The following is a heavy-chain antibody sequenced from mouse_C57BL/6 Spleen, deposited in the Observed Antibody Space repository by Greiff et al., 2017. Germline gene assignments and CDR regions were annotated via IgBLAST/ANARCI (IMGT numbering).Heavy chain of an antibody. CDR2: IYPGDGDT. CDR3: ARNPNLSYYAMDY. D-gene: IGHD3-2*02. J-gene: IGHJ4*01. Sequence: VQLQESGPELVKPGASVKISCKASGYAFSSSWMNWVKQRPGKGLEWIGRIYPGDGDTNYNGKFKGKATLTADKSSSTAYMQLSSLTSEDSAVYVCARNPNLSYYAMDYWGQGTSVTVSS. CDR1: GYAFSSSW. V-gene: IGHV1-82*01.